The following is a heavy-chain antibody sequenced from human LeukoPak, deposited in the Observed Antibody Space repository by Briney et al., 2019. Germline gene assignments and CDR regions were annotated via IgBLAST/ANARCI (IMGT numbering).Heavy chain of an antibody. CDR1: GFTFTGYY. Sequence: ASVKVSCKASGFTFTGYYMHWVRQAPGQGLEWMGWINPNSGGTNYAQKFQGRVTMTRDTSISTAYMELSRLRSDDTAVYYCARESKDIVVVPAATNLDYWSQGTLVTVSS. CDR2: INPNSGGT. D-gene: IGHD2-2*01. CDR3: ARESKDIVVVPAATNLDY. V-gene: IGHV1-2*02. J-gene: IGHJ4*02.